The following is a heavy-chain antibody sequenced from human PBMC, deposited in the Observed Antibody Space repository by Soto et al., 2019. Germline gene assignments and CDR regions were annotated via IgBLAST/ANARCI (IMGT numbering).Heavy chain of an antibody. V-gene: IGHV1-3*01. CDR3: ARERDIVVVPAAESVWFDP. CDR1: GYTFTSYA. J-gene: IGHJ5*02. D-gene: IGHD2-2*01. CDR2: INAGNGNT. Sequence: ASVKVSCKASGYTFTSYAMHWVRQAPGQRLEWMGWINAGNGNTKYSQKFQGRVTITRDTSASTAYMELSSLRSEDTAVYYCARERDIVVVPAAESVWFDPWGQGTLVTVSS.